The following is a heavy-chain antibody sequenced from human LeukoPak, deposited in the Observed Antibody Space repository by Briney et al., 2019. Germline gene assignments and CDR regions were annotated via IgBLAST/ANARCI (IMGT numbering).Heavy chain of an antibody. CDR3: AKIAETSGIYGQGYDY. D-gene: IGHD1-26*01. J-gene: IGHJ4*02. V-gene: IGHV3-23*01. CDR2: ISGSGDNT. Sequence: GGSLRLYCAASGFSFRTYGMSWVRQAPGKRLERVSGISGSGDNTHNADFVKGRFTISRDNSKNTLYLQMNSLRAEDTAVYYCAKIAETSGIYGQGYDYWGQGTLVTVSS. CDR1: GFSFRTYG.